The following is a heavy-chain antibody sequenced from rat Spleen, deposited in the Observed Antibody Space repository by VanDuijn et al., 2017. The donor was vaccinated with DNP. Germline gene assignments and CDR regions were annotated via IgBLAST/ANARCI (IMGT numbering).Heavy chain of an antibody. V-gene: IGHV5-58*01. D-gene: IGHD1-11*01. CDR1: GFIFSSYW. CDR3: AKDRYGGYRDYVMDA. J-gene: IGHJ4*01. Sequence: EVQLVESDGGLVQPGRSLKLSCAASGFIFSSYWMYWIRQAPGKGLEWVSSINTDGGSTYYPDSVKGRFTISRDNAENTVYLQMNSLRSEDTATYYCAKDRYGGYRDYVMDAWGQGASVTVSS. CDR2: INTDGGST.